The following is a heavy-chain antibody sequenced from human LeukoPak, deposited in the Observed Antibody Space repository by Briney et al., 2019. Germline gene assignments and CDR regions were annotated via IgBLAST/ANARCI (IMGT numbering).Heavy chain of an antibody. CDR3: ARPTHTSMISPLDY. V-gene: IGHV5-51*01. CDR1: GYSFSSYW. CDR2: IYPGDSDT. D-gene: IGHD5-18*01. J-gene: IGHJ4*02. Sequence: GESLQISCQGSGYSFSSYWIAWVRQLPGKGLEWMGIIYPGDSDTKYSPSFQGQVTISADKSISTAYLQWSSLKASDTAVYYCARPTHTSMISPLDYWGQGTLVTVSS.